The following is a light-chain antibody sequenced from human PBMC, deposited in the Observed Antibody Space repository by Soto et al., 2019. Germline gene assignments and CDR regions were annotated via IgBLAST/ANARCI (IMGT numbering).Light chain of an antibody. CDR1: QSVSGN. Sequence: EIVMTQSPATLSVSPGERATLSCRASQSVSGNLAWYQQTPGQAPSLLIYGASTRATGIPARFSGSGSGTEFTLTISSLQSEDFAVYYCQQYNNWPPLTFGGGTKVEIK. CDR3: QQYNNWPPLT. CDR2: GAS. J-gene: IGKJ4*01. V-gene: IGKV3-15*01.